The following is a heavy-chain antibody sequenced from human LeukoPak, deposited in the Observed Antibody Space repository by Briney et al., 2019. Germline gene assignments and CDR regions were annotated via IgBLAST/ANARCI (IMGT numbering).Heavy chain of an antibody. CDR3: ASVFPGDGGNPNFDY. CDR1: GGSISSSSYY. Sequence: SETLSLTCTVSGGSISSSSYYWGWIRQPPGKGLEWIGSIYYSGSTYYNPSLKSRVTISVDTSKNQFSLKLSSVTAADTAVYSCASVFPGDGGNPNFDYWGQGTLVTVSS. V-gene: IGHV4-39*01. CDR2: IYYSGST. D-gene: IGHD4-23*01. J-gene: IGHJ4*02.